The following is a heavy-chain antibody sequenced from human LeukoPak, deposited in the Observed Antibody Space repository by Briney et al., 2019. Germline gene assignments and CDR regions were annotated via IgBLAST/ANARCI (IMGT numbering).Heavy chain of an antibody. CDR3: AELGITIIGGV. CDR1: GFTLSSYE. J-gene: IGHJ6*04. D-gene: IGHD3-10*02. V-gene: IGHV3-48*03. CDR2: ISSSGSTI. Sequence: GGSLRLLCAASGFTLSSYEMNWVRQAPGKGLEWVSYISSSGSTIYYADSVKGRFNISRDNDKNSLYLKMNSLRAEDTAVYYCAELGITIIGGVWGKGTTVTISS.